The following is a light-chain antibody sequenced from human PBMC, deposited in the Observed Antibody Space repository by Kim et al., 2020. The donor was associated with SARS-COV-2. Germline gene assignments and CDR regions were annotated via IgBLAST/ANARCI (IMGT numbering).Light chain of an antibody. J-gene: IGLJ2*01. V-gene: IGLV3-27*01. CDR3: YSAADYNLGL. CDR1: VLAKKY. Sequence: SYELTQPSSVSVSPGQTAKITCSGDVLAKKYVRWFQQKPGQAPVLVIYKDTERPSAIPERFSGSSSGTTVTLTISGAQVEDEADYYCYSAADYNLGLFGGGTQLTVL. CDR2: KDT.